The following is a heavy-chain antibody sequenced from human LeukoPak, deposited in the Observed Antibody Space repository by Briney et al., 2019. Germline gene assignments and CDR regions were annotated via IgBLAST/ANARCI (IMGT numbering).Heavy chain of an antibody. J-gene: IGHJ4*02. CDR3: AKQYYGSGSYYVRFDH. V-gene: IGHV3-23*01. Sequence: GGSLRLSCAASGFTFSTYAMSWVRQAPGKGLEWVSVISGSGGSTYYADSVKGRFTISRDNSKNTLYPQMNSLRAEDTAVYYCAKQYYGSGSYYVRFDHWGQGTLVTVSS. CDR2: ISGSGGST. D-gene: IGHD3-10*01. CDR1: GFTFSTYA.